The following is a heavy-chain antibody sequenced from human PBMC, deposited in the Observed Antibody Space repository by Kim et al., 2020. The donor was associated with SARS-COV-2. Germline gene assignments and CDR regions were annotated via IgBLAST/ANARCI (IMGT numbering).Heavy chain of an antibody. J-gene: IGHJ4*02. V-gene: IGHV1-18*01. CDR1: GYTFTSYG. CDR3: ARSGGGFGITMIVVAQYYFDY. CDR2: ISAYNGNT. Sequence: ASVKVSCKASGYTFTSYGISWVRQAPGQGLEWMGWISAYNGNTNYAQKLQGRVTMTTDTSTSTAYMELRSLRSDDTAVYYCARSGGGFGITMIVVAQYYFDYWGQGTLVTVSS. D-gene: IGHD3-22*01.